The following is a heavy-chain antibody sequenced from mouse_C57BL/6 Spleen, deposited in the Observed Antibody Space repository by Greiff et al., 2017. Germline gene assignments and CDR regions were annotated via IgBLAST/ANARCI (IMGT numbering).Heavy chain of an antibody. CDR3: ARYREGYAMDY. J-gene: IGHJ4*01. CDR1: GFSLTSYG. V-gene: IGHV2-2*01. Sequence: QVQLQQSGPGLVQPSQSLSITCTVSGFSLTSYGVHWVRPSPGKGLEWLGVIWSGGSTDYNAAFISRLSISKDNSKSQVFFKMNSLQADDTAIYYCARYREGYAMDYWGQGTSVTVSS. CDR2: IWSGGST.